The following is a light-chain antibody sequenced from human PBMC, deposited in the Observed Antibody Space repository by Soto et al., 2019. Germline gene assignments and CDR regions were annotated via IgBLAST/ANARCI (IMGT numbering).Light chain of an antibody. CDR3: QKHNGVPPIT. CDR1: QDIRNF. V-gene: IGKV1-27*01. Sequence: DIQLTQSPSSLSASVGDRVTISCRASQDIRNFLAWYQQKPGKPPKVLIYAASTLQSGVPSRFSGSGSGTDFTLTITSLQPEDVATDYCQKHNGVPPITFGPGTK. J-gene: IGKJ3*01. CDR2: AAS.